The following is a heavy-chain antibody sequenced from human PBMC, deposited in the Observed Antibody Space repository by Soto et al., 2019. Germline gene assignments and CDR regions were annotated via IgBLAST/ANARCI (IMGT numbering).Heavy chain of an antibody. J-gene: IGHJ4*02. CDR2: INPNGGST. V-gene: IGHV1-46*03. Sequence: QVQLVQSGAEVKKPGASVKVSCKASGYTFTSYYMHWVRQAPGQGLEWMGIINPNGGSTTYASKYQGGVTTTRDTSTKTYYMDLSSRGSKDAAVYYCATAYSCVAGFDYWGQGTLVTVSS. CDR1: GYTFTSYY. CDR3: ATAYSCVAGFDY. D-gene: IGHD4-4*01.